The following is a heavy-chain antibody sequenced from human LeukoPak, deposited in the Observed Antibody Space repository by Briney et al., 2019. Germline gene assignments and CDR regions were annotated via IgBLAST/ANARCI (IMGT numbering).Heavy chain of an antibody. CDR1: GGSISSYY. V-gene: IGHV4-59*01. CDR2: IYYSGST. J-gene: IGHJ5*01. CDR3: ARDILRNDGYNYDS. D-gene: IGHD5-24*01. Sequence: PSETLSLTCTVSGGSISSYYWSWIRQPPGKGLEWIGYIYYSGSTNYNPSLKSRVTISVDTSKNQFSLKLTSVTAADTAVYYCARDILRNDGYNYDSWGQGTLVTVSS.